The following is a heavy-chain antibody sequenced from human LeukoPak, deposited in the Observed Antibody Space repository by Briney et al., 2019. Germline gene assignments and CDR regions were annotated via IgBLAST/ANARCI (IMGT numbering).Heavy chain of an antibody. D-gene: IGHD2-2*01. CDR3: ARRKYQLQSFDY. Sequence: KTGGSLRLSCAASGFTFSDYYMSWIRQAPGKGLEGVSYISSSGSTIYYADSVKGRFTISRDNAKNSLYLQMNSLRAEDTAVYYCARRKYQLQSFDYWGQGTLVTVSS. CDR1: GFTFSDYY. V-gene: IGHV3-11*04. CDR2: ISSSGSTI. J-gene: IGHJ4*02.